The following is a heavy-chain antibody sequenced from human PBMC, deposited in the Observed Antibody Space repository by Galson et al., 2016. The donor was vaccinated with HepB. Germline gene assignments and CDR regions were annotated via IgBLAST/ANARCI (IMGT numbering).Heavy chain of an antibody. Sequence: SLRLSCAASGFTFSSYWMHWVRQVPGKGLEWVSRINSGGSSTIYADSVKGRFTISRDNAKNTLYLQMNSLRAEDTAVYYCTRDDRVGWELRGLDPWGQGNLVTVSS. CDR2: INSGGSST. D-gene: IGHD1-26*01. V-gene: IGHV3-74*01. CDR3: TRDDRVGWELRGLDP. CDR1: GFTFSSYW. J-gene: IGHJ5*02.